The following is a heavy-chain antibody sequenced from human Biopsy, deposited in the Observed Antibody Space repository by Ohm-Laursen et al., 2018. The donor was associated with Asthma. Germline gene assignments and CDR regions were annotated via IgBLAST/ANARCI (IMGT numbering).Heavy chain of an antibody. D-gene: IGHD4-11*01. CDR1: GGTFNTYA. J-gene: IGHJ5*02. CDR3: ARVLTTEEGDTWFDP. V-gene: IGHV1-69*13. Sequence: ASVKVSCKASGGTFNTYAFSWVRQAPGQGLEWMGGIIPIFRTGDYAQKFQGRVSITADEATSTVYMELSSLRSEDTAVYYCARVLTTEEGDTWFDPWGQGTLVTVSS. CDR2: IIPIFRTG.